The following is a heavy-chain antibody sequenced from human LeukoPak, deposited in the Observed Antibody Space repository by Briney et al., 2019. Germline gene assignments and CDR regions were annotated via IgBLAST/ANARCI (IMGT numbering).Heavy chain of an antibody. CDR1: GFPFSSYW. CDR3: AKGVVDRGADC. V-gene: IGHV3-23*01. J-gene: IGHJ4*02. CDR2: VIDSGKDR. Sequence: GGSLRLSCVASGFPFSSYWMTWVRQAPGMGLEWVSSVIDSGKDRYYAGSVKGRFTISRDNSKDTLYLQMNSLRVEDTAVYYCAKGVVDRGADCWGQGALVTVSS. D-gene: IGHD2-15*01.